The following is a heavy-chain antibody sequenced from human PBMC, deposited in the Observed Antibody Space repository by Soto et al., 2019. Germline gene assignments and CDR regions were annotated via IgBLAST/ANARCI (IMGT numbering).Heavy chain of an antibody. Sequence: LETLSLTCTVSGGSISSYCWSWIRQPPGKGLEWIGYTYYSGSTNYNPSHKSRVTISVDTSKNQFSLKLSSVTAADTAVYYCARDGWLVLDDAFDIWGQGTMVTVSS. CDR1: GGSISSYC. D-gene: IGHD6-19*01. CDR2: TYYSGST. CDR3: ARDGWLVLDDAFDI. V-gene: IGHV4-59*01. J-gene: IGHJ3*02.